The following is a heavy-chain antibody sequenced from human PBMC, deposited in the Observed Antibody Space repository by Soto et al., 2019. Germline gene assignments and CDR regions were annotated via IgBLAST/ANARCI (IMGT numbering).Heavy chain of an antibody. V-gene: IGHV3-23*01. D-gene: IGHD3-3*01. Sequence: EVQLLESGGGLVQPGGSLRLSCAASGFTFSSYAMSWVRQAPGKGLEWVSAISGSGGSTYYADSVKGRFTISKDNSKNALYLQMNSLRAEDTAVYYCAKVGYDFWSGYGYWCQGTLVTVSS. CDR2: ISGSGGST. CDR3: AKVGYDFWSGYGY. J-gene: IGHJ4*02. CDR1: GFTFSSYA.